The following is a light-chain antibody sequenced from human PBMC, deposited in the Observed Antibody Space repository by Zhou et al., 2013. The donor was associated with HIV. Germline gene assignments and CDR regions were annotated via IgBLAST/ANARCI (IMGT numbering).Light chain of an antibody. CDR2: DAS. Sequence: EIVLTQSPATLSLSPGERAALSCRASQSVNSSLAWYQQKPGQAPRLLIYDASNRATGIPARFSGSGSGTDFTLTISSLEPEDFAVYYCQQYGSSGTFGQGTKVEIK. J-gene: IGKJ1*01. CDR1: QSVNSS. V-gene: IGKV3-11*01. CDR3: QQYGSSGT.